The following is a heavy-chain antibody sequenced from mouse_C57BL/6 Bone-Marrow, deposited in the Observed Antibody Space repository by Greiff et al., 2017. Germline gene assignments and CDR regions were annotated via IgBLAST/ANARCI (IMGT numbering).Heavy chain of an antibody. D-gene: IGHD2-5*01. CDR3: AREHYSNYPYAMDY. Sequence: QVQLQQSGAELAKPGASVKLSCKASGYTFTSYWMHWVKQRPGQGLEWIGYINPSSGYTKYNQKFKDKATLTADKSSSTAYMQLSSLTYGDSAVXYCAREHYSNYPYAMDYWGKGTSVTVSS. CDR2: INPSSGYT. J-gene: IGHJ4*01. V-gene: IGHV1-7*01. CDR1: GYTFTSYW.